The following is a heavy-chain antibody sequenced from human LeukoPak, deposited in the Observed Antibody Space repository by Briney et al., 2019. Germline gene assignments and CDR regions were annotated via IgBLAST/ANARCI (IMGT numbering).Heavy chain of an antibody. Sequence: ASVKVSCKVSGYTLTESSMHWVRQAPGKGLEWMGGFDPEDGETIYAQKFQGRVTMTEDTSTDTAYMELSSLRSEDTAVYYCAVASVPRIAAAFWYFDLWGRGTLVTVSS. D-gene: IGHD6-13*01. CDR1: GYTLTESS. V-gene: IGHV1-24*01. CDR2: FDPEDGET. J-gene: IGHJ2*01. CDR3: AVASVPRIAAAFWYFDL.